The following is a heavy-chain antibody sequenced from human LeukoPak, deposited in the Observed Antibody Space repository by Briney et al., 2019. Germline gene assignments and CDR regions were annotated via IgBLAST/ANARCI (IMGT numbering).Heavy chain of an antibody. CDR2: ISGSGGST. Sequence: GGSLRLSCAASGFTFSSYAMSWVRQAPGKGLEWVSAISGSGGSTYYADSVKGRFTISRDNSKNTLYLQMNSLRAEDTAVYYCAKDRSGCSSTSCYFSWFDPWGQGTLVTVSS. CDR1: GFTFSSYA. J-gene: IGHJ5*02. V-gene: IGHV3-23*01. D-gene: IGHD2-2*01. CDR3: AKDRSGCSSTSCYFSWFDP.